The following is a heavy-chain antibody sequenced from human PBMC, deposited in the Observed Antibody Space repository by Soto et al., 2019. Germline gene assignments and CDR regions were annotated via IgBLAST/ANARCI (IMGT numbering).Heavy chain of an antibody. Sequence: QLQLQESGSGLVKPSQTLSLTCAVSGGSISSGGYSWSWIRQPPGKGLEWIGYIYHSGSTYYNPPHKRRVTISVDRSKHQFSLKLSSVTAADTAVYYCARGQVVAAQHWGQGTLVTVSS. J-gene: IGHJ4*02. CDR1: GGSISSGGYS. CDR3: ARGQVVAAQH. V-gene: IGHV4-30-2*01. D-gene: IGHD2-15*01. CDR2: IYHSGST.